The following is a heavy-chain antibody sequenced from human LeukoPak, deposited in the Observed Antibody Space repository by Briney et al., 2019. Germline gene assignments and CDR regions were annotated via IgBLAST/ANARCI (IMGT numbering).Heavy chain of an antibody. D-gene: IGHD3-22*01. V-gene: IGHV4-39*07. CDR1: GGSISSSSYY. CDR2: IYNSGST. J-gene: IGHJ4*02. CDR3: ARDDTYFYDSSGHGFDF. Sequence: PSETLSLTCTVSGGSISSSSYYWGWIRQPPGKGLEWIGSIYNSGSTYNNPSLKSRVTISVDTSKNQFSLKLSSVTAADTALYFCARDDTYFYDSSGHGFDFWGQGTLVTVSS.